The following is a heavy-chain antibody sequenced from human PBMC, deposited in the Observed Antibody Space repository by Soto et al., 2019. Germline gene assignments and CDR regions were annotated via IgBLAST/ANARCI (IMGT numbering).Heavy chain of an antibody. CDR1: GYTFTIYG. V-gene: IGHV1-18*01. J-gene: IGHJ4*01. CDR3: ARADTLTGTTQYYFDY. Sequence: GASVKVSCKTFGYTFTIYGISWVRQAPGQGLEWMGWISAYNGHTNYAKKHQGRVTMTMDTSRNTAFMELRGLRSDDTAVYYCARADTLTGTTQYYFDYWGQGTLVTVSS. CDR2: ISAYNGHT. D-gene: IGHD1-20*01.